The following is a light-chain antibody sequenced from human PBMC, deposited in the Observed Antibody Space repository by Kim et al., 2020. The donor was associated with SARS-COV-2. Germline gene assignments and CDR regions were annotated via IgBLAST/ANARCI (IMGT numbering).Light chain of an antibody. V-gene: IGKV3-20*01. CDR3: KQYGSSLFT. Sequence: EIVLTQSPGTLSLSPGERATLSCRASQSISSSLLAWYQQKPGQAPRLLIYGASSRATGIPDRFSGSGSGTDFTLTISRLEPEDFAVYYRKQYGSSLFTFGPGNKVDIK. CDR1: QSISSSL. J-gene: IGKJ3*01. CDR2: GAS.